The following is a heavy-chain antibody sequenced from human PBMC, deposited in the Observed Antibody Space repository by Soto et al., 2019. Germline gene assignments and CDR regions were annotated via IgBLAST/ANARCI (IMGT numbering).Heavy chain of an antibody. Sequence: SVKVSCKASGYTFTSYDMHWVRQAPGQGLEWMGIINPSGGSTSYAQKFQGRVTMTRDTSTSTVYMELSSLRSEDTAVYYCARVGGDYYASDAFDIWGPGTMVTVSS. CDR3: ARVGGDYYASDAFDI. V-gene: IGHV1-46*01. CDR1: GYTFTSYD. J-gene: IGHJ3*02. CDR2: INPSGGST. D-gene: IGHD3-10*01.